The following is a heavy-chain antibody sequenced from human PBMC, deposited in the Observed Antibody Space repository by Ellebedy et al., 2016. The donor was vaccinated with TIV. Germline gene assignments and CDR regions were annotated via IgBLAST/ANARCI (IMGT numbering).Heavy chain of an antibody. V-gene: IGHV1-46*01. Sequence: ASVKVSCXASGGTFSSYAISWVRQAPGQGLEWMGIINPSGGSTSYAQKFQGRVTMTRDTSTSTVYMELSSLRSEDTAVYYCARIYGDYRSGAFDIWGQGTMVTVSS. CDR1: GGTFSSYA. CDR3: ARIYGDYRSGAFDI. CDR2: INPSGGST. D-gene: IGHD4-17*01. J-gene: IGHJ3*02.